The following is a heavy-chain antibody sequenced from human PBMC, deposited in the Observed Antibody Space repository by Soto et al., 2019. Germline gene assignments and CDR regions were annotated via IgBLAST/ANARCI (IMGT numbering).Heavy chain of an antibody. D-gene: IGHD6-13*01. CDR1: GGSVSSGSYY. CDR2: IVSSGST. Sequence: VQLQESGPELVKPSETLSLTCTVSGGSVSSGSYYWTWIRQSPGKGLEWMGYIVSSGSTDYNPSLKSRVTISVDTSKNEFSLKLRSVTAADTAVYYCARQRIAAAQYYFDYWGQGMLVTVSS. V-gene: IGHV4-61*01. J-gene: IGHJ4*02. CDR3: ARQRIAAAQYYFDY.